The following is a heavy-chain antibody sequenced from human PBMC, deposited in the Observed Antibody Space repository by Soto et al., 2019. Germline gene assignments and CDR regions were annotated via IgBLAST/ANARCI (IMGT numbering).Heavy chain of an antibody. Sequence: QVQLVQSGAEVKKPGASVKVSCMASGYTFTGYFIHWVREVPGQGLEYMGWINPNTGGTDYAQKFQGRVTMTRDTSISTAFMEMKRLTSADTAVYYCARVASWAARVWFDPWGQGTLVTVSS. D-gene: IGHD2-15*01. V-gene: IGHV1-2*02. J-gene: IGHJ5*02. CDR1: GYTFTGYF. CDR2: INPNTGGT. CDR3: ARVASWAARVWFDP.